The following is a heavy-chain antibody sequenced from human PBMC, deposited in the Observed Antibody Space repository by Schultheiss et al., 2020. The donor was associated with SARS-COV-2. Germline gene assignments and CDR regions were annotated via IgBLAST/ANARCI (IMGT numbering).Heavy chain of an antibody. CDR3: ARIRYYYDSSTYRKYYYYGMDV. J-gene: IGHJ6*02. CDR2: INHSGST. Sequence: SETLSLTCAVYGGTFSGYYWSWIRQPPGKGLEWIGEINHSGSTNYNPSLKNRVTISVDTSKNQFSLKLSSVTAADTAVYYCARIRYYYDSSTYRKYYYYGMDVWGQGTTVTVSS. D-gene: IGHD3-22*01. CDR1: GGTFSGYY. V-gene: IGHV4-34*01.